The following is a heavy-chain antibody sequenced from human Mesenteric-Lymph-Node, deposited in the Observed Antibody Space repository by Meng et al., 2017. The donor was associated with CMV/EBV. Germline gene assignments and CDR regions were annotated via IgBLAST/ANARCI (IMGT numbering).Heavy chain of an antibody. CDR2: TYYRSEWFY. Sequence: SETLSLTCAISGDSVSNNNAAWNWIRQSPSRGLEWLGRTYYRSEWFYDYAVSVKSRIIINPDTSKNQFSLQLNSVTPDDTAVYYCARDQTEYYYDSSGYYAHDTFNIWGQGTVVTVSS. CDR3: ARDQTEYYYDSSGYYAHDTFNI. J-gene: IGHJ3*02. CDR1: GDSVSNNNAA. V-gene: IGHV6-1*01. D-gene: IGHD3-22*01.